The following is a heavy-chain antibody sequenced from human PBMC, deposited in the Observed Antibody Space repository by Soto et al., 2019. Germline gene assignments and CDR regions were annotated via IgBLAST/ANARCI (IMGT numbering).Heavy chain of an antibody. D-gene: IGHD3-10*01. CDR1: GGSISSGGYY. CDR2: IYYSGST. CDR3: ARECMGNMVRGISPCRGMDV. J-gene: IGHJ6*02. Sequence: QVQLQESGPGLVKPSQTLSLTCTVSGGSISSGGYYWSWIRQHPGKGLEWIGYIYYSGSTYYNPSLKSRVTISVDTSKNQFSLKLSSVTAADTAVYYCARECMGNMVRGISPCRGMDVWGQGTTVTVSS. V-gene: IGHV4-31*03.